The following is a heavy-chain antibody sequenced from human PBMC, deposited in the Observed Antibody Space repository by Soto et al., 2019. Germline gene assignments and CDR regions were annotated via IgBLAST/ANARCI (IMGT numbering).Heavy chain of an antibody. D-gene: IGHD3-3*01. CDR2: IYYSGST. Sequence: SETLSLTCTVSGGSISSYYRSWIRQPPGKGLEWIGYIYYSGSTNYNPSLKSRVTISVDTSKNQFSLKLSSVTAADTAVYYCARLRFLEWSHAFDIWGQGTMVTVSS. CDR3: ARLRFLEWSHAFDI. CDR1: GGSISSYY. V-gene: IGHV4-59*01. J-gene: IGHJ3*02.